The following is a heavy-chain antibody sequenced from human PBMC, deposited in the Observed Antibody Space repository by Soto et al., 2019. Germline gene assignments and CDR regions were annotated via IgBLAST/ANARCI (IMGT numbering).Heavy chain of an antibody. CDR1: GYTFTGYY. CDR3: ARRMDCSSTSCYFYYYYYGMDV. CDR2: INPNSGGT. V-gene: IGHV1-2*02. J-gene: IGHJ6*02. D-gene: IGHD2-2*01. Sequence: VASVKVSCKASGYTFTGYYMHWVRQAPGQGLEWMGWINPNSGGTNYAQKFQGRVTMTRDTSISTAYMELSRLRSDDTAVYYCARRMDCSSTSCYFYYYYYGMDVWGQGTTVTVSS.